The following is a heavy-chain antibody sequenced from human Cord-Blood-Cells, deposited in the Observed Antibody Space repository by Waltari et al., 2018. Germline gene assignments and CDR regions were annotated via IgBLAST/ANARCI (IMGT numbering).Heavy chain of an antibody. CDR3: AKVYDGTYDILYHFEY. V-gene: IGHV3-23*01. CDR2: ISGSGGST. J-gene: IGHJ4*02. Sequence: EVQLSESGGGLVQPGGSLRRSCAASGFTFSIYSMSLFRHAPGKGLEGVSAISGSGGSTYYEDSVKGRFNISRDNSKNMLYLQMNSLRAKDTAVYYCAKVYDGTYDILYHFEYWGQGTLVTVSS. CDR1: GFTFSIYS. D-gene: IGHD3-9*01.